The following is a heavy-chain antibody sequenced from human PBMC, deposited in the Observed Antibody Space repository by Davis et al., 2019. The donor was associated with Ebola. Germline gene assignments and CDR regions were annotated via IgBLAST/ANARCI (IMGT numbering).Heavy chain of an antibody. Sequence: GGSLRLSCAASGFTFNKYEMNWVRQAPGKGLEWISYISDSGSNTYYTDSVKGRFTISRDNAKNSLYLQMNTLRVEDTAIYYCVPGTWIRGQGTLVTVPS. CDR1: GFTFNKYE. CDR3: VPGTWI. D-gene: IGHD5-18*01. J-gene: IGHJ4*02. V-gene: IGHV3-48*03. CDR2: ISDSGSNT.